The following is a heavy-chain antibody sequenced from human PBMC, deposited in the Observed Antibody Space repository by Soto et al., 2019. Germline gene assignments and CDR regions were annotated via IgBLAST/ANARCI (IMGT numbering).Heavy chain of an antibody. D-gene: IGHD3-22*01. CDR3: VKDLGGFYYYDNSGHDY. V-gene: IGHV3-64D*06. J-gene: IGHJ4*02. Sequence: PGGSLRLSCSASGFTFSSYAMHWVRQVPGKGLEYVSAISRDGENTYYADSVKGRFTISRDNSKNTLYLQMSSLRAEDTAVYYCVKDLGGFYYYDNSGHDYWGQGTLVTVSS. CDR1: GFTFSSYA. CDR2: ISRDGENT.